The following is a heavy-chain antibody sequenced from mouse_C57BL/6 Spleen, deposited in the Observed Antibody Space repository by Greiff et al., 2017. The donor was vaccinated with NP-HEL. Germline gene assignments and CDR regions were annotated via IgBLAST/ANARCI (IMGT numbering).Heavy chain of an antibody. D-gene: IGHD1-1*01. CDR3: ARDTTVVATRDFDV. J-gene: IGHJ1*03. Sequence: VQLQQPGAELVKPGASVKLSCKASGYTFTSYWMHWVKQRPGQGLEWIGMIHPNSGSTNYNEKFKSKATLTVDKSSSTAYMQLSSLTPEDSAVYYCARDTTVVATRDFDVWGTGTTGTVSS. CDR1: GYTFTSYW. V-gene: IGHV1-64*01. CDR2: IHPNSGST.